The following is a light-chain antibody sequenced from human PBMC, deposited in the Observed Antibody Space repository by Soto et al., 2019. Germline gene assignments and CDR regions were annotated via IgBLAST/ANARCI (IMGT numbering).Light chain of an antibody. Sequence: EIVLTQSPATLSLSPGERATLFCGASQSVSTNYVAWYQQKPGQAPRLLIYDVSNRATGIPARFSGSGSGTDFTLTISSLEPEDFAVYYCQQRSNWPPITFGQGTRLEIK. CDR3: QQRSNWPPIT. V-gene: IGKV3-11*01. CDR2: DVS. CDR1: QSVSTNY. J-gene: IGKJ5*01.